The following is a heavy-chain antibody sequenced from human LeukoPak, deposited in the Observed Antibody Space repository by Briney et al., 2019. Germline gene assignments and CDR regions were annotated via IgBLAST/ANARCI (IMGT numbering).Heavy chain of an antibody. Sequence: GGSLRLSCAASGFTFSDYYMSWIRQAPGKGLEWVSYISSSGSTIYYADSVKGRFTISRDNAKNSLYLQMNSLRAEDTAVYYCARSAHITMVRGASPQTYYYYYGMDVWGQGTTVTVSS. CDR2: ISSSGSTI. CDR1: GFTFSDYY. J-gene: IGHJ6*02. D-gene: IGHD3-10*01. CDR3: ARSAHITMVRGASPQTYYYYYGMDV. V-gene: IGHV3-11*01.